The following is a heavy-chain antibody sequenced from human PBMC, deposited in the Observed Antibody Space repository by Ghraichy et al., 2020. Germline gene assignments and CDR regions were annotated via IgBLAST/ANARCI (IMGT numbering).Heavy chain of an antibody. CDR2: IYYSEST. CDR3: AKRVGATPHSSPYYFDY. J-gene: IGHJ4*02. V-gene: IGHV4-39*01. D-gene: IGHD1-26*01. CDR1: GGSISSSSYY. Sequence: SETLSLTCTVSGGSISSSSYYWGWIRQPPGKGLEWIGSIYYSESTYYNPSLKSRVTISVDTSKNQFSLKLSSVTAADTAVYYCAKRVGATPHSSPYYFDYWGQGTLVTVSS.